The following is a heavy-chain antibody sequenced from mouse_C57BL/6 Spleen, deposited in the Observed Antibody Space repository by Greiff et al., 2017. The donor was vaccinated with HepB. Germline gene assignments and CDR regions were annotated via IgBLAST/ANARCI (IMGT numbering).Heavy chain of an antibody. D-gene: IGHD1-1*01. Sequence: QVQLQQPGAELVKPGASVKLSCKASGYTFTSYWMHWVKQRPGQGLEWIGMIHPNSGSTNYNEKFKSKATLTVDKSSSTAYMKLSSLTSEDSAVYYCAREGTTVVYFDYWGQGTTLTVSS. CDR3: AREGTTVVYFDY. V-gene: IGHV1-64*01. J-gene: IGHJ2*01. CDR2: IHPNSGST. CDR1: GYTFTSYW.